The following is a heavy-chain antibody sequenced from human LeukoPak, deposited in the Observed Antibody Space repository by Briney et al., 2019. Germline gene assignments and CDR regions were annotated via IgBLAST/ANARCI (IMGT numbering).Heavy chain of an antibody. J-gene: IGHJ6*02. CDR2: ISGSGGST. D-gene: IGHD1-7*01. CDR1: GFTFSSYA. CDR3: AKDRPGWGNWNYNPYYYYYGMDV. V-gene: IGHV3-23*01. Sequence: GGSLRLSCAASGFTFSSYAMSWVRQAPGKGLEWVSAISGSGGSTYYADSVKGRFTISRDNSKNTLYLQMNSLRAEDTAVYYCAKDRPGWGNWNYNPYYYYYGMDVWGQGTTVTVSS.